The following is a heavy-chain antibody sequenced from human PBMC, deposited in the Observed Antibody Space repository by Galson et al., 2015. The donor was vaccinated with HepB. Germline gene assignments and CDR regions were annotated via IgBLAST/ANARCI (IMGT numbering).Heavy chain of an antibody. J-gene: IGHJ4*02. D-gene: IGHD4-17*01. Sequence: SLRLSCAASGFTFSSYAMTWVRQAPGKGLAWVSTISGSGVSTYYADSMKGRSTISRDNSKNTLYLQMNSLRAEDTAVYYCAKGGFGDYDRYLDYWGRGTLVTVSS. CDR3: AKGGFGDYDRYLDY. CDR1: GFTFSSYA. V-gene: IGHV3-23*01. CDR2: ISGSGVST.